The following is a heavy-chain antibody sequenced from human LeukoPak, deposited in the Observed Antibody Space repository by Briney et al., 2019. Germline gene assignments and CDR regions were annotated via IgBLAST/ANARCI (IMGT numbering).Heavy chain of an antibody. Sequence: GGSLRLSCAASGFTFSHYGLSWVRQAPGKGLEWVSAISGGGSATYYADSVKGRFTISRDNSKNTLFLQMNTLRADDTAVYYCAGGAGVYYYGMDVWGQGTSVTVSS. V-gene: IGHV3-23*01. CDR2: ISGGGSAT. J-gene: IGHJ6*02. CDR1: GFTFSHYG. CDR3: AGGAGVYYYGMDV.